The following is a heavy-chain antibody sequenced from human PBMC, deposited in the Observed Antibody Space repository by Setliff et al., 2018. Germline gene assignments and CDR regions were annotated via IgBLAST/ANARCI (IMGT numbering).Heavy chain of an antibody. CDR3: ARDPAPGLFRPTYGMDV. CDR1: GGSISPYF. Sequence: SETLSLTCTVSGGSISPYFWSWIRQPPGKGLEWIGRIYTSGSTNYNPSLKSRVTISVDTSKNQFSLKLSSVTAADTAVYYCARDPAPGLFRPTYGMDVWGQGTTVTVSS. J-gene: IGHJ6*02. CDR2: IYTSGST. V-gene: IGHV4-4*09. D-gene: IGHD2-21*01.